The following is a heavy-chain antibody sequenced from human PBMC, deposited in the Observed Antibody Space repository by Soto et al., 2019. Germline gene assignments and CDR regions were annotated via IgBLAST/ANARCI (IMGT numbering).Heavy chain of an antibody. CDR3: ARGYNSSGYYYFPGY. CDR1: GFTFSSYD. Sequence: EVQLVESGGGLVQPGGSLRLSCAASGFTFSSYDMHWVRQATGKGLEWVSAIGTAGDTYYPGSVKGRFTISRENPKNSLYLQMNSLRAEDTAVYYCARGYNSSGYYYFPGYWGQGTLVTVSS. V-gene: IGHV3-13*01. D-gene: IGHD3-22*01. CDR2: IGTAGDT. J-gene: IGHJ4*02.